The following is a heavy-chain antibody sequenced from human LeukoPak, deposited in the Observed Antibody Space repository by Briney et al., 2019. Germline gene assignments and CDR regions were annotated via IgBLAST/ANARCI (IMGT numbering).Heavy chain of an antibody. D-gene: IGHD3-10*01. V-gene: IGHV1-8*01. CDR3: AGGPGSGSYDSLSPLDY. CDR1: GYTFTSYD. J-gene: IGHJ4*02. Sequence: ASVKLSCNASGYTFTSYDINWVRQATGQGLEWMGWMNPNSGNTGYAQKFQSRVTMPSNTSISTAYMELSTLRSEDTAVYYCAGGPGSGSYDSLSPLDYWGQGTLVTVSS. CDR2: MNPNSGNT.